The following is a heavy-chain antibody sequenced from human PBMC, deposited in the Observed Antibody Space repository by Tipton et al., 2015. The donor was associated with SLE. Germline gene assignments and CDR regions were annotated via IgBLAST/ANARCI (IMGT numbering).Heavy chain of an antibody. CDR2: IRSKAYGGTT. J-gene: IGHJ4*02. Sequence: LRLSCTASGFTFGDYAMSWVRQAPGKGLEWVGFIRSKAYGGTTEYAASVKGRFTISRDDSKSIAYLQMNSLKTEDTAVYYCTRVRDIVVVIAIGYFDYWGQGTLVTVSS. D-gene: IGHD2-21*01. CDR1: GFTFGDYA. V-gene: IGHV3-49*04. CDR3: TRVRDIVVVIAIGYFDY.